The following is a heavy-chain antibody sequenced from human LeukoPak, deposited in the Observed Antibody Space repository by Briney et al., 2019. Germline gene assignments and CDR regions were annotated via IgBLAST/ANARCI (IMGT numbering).Heavy chain of an antibody. CDR3: ANLHYGDYSDY. V-gene: IGHV3-23*01. D-gene: IGHD4-17*01. CDR1: GFTVSSNY. Sequence: GGSLRLSCAASGFTVSSNYMSWVRQAPGKGLEWVSAISGSGGSTYYADSVKGRFTISRDNSKNTLYLQMNSLRAEDTAVYYCANLHYGDYSDYWGQGTLVTVSS. J-gene: IGHJ4*02. CDR2: ISGSGGST.